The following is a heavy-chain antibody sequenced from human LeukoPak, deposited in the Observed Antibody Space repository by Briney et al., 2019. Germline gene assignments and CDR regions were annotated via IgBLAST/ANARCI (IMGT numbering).Heavy chain of an antibody. V-gene: IGHV3-74*01. J-gene: IGHJ6*02. CDR3: ARDRRYGSGSGSRYYGMDV. CDR1: GFTFSSYW. CDR2: IHNDGSST. Sequence: GGSLRLSCAASGFTFSSYWMHWVRQAPGKGLVWVSRIHNDGSSTNYADSVKGRFTISRDNAKNTLYLQMNSLRAEDTAVYYCARDRRYGSGSGSRYYGMDVWGQGTTVTVSS. D-gene: IGHD3-10*01.